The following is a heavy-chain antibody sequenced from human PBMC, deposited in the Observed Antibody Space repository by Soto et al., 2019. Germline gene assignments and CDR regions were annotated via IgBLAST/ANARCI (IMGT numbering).Heavy chain of an antibody. J-gene: IGHJ6*02. D-gene: IGHD6-19*01. CDR3: ARAGYSSGGPNYYYYGMDV. V-gene: IGHV1-2*04. CDR1: GYTCTGYY. Sequence: ASVKVSCKASGYTCTGYYMHWVRQAPGQGLEWMGWINPSSGGTNYAQKFQGWVTMTRDTSISTAYMELSRLRSDDTAVYYCARAGYSSGGPNYYYYGMDVWGQGTTVTVSS. CDR2: INPSSGGT.